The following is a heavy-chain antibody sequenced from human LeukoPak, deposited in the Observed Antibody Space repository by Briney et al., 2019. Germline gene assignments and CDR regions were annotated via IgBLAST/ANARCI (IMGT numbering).Heavy chain of an antibody. J-gene: IGHJ6*02. D-gene: IGHD4-17*01. CDR2: ISGSGGST. CDR1: GFTFSSYA. CDR3: ARRMTTEYYYGMDV. V-gene: IGHV3-23*01. Sequence: GGSLRLSCAASGFTFSSYAMSWVRQAPGKGLEWVSAISGSGGSTYYADSVKGRFTISRDNAKSSLYLQMNSLRAEDTAVYYCARRMTTEYYYGMDVWGQGTTVTVSS.